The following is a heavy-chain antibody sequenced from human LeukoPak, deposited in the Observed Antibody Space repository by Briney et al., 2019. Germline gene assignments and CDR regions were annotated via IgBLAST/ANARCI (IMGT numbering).Heavy chain of an antibody. Sequence: GGSLRLSCAASGFTVSSNYMNWVRLAPGKGLEWISVLYSGGTAYYADSVRGRFTISRDNSKNTLYLQMNSLRAEDTAVYYCAKKPGSSPWRGWFDPWGQGTLVTVSS. J-gene: IGHJ5*02. CDR2: LYSGGTA. D-gene: IGHD6-13*01. V-gene: IGHV3-66*01. CDR3: AKKPGSSPWRGWFDP. CDR1: GFTVSSNY.